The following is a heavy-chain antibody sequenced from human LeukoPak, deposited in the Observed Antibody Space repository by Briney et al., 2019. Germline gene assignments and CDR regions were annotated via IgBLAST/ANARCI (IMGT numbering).Heavy chain of an antibody. V-gene: IGHV1-2*02. Sequence: GASVKVSCKASGYTFTGYYMHWVRQPPGQGLEWMGWINPNSGGTNYAQKFQGRVTMTRDTSISTAYMELSRLRSDDTAVYYCARSGYGDAFHAFDIWGQGTMVTVSS. CDR1: GYTFTGYY. CDR2: INPNSGGT. J-gene: IGHJ3*02. CDR3: ARSGYGDAFHAFDI. D-gene: IGHD4-17*01.